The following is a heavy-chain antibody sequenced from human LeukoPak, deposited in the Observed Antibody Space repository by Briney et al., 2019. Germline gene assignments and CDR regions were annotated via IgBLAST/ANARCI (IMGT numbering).Heavy chain of an antibody. CDR3: ERVPAAMRNFDY. CDR1: GGSISSGGYY. J-gene: IGHJ4*02. D-gene: IGHD2-2*01. Sequence: SETLSLTCTVSGGSISSGGYYWSWIRQPPGKGLEWIGYIYHSGSTYYNPSLKSRVTISVDRSNNQFSLKLSSVTAADTAVYYCERVPAAMRNFDYWGQGTLVTVSS. CDR2: IYHSGST. V-gene: IGHV4-30-2*01.